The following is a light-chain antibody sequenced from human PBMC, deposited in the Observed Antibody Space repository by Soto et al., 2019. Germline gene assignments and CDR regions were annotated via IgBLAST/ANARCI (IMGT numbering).Light chain of an antibody. CDR3: RQYNNWWT. Sequence: EIVVTQSPATLSVSPGERATLSCRASQSVSSNLAWYQQKPGQAPRLLIYGASTRATGIPARFSGSGSGTAFTLTISSLQSEDFAVYYCRQYNNWWTFGQGTKVDI. J-gene: IGKJ1*01. CDR2: GAS. V-gene: IGKV3-15*01. CDR1: QSVSSN.